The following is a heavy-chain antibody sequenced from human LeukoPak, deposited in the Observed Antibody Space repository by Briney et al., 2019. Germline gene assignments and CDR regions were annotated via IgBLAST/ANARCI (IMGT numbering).Heavy chain of an antibody. J-gene: IGHJ4*02. D-gene: IGHD1-26*01. CDR3: ARDKQVVVGATTAYDY. CDR1: GFTVSSNS. Sequence: GGSLRLSCTVSGFTVSSNSMSWVRQAPGKGLEWVSFIYSDNTHYSDSVKGRFTISRDNSKSTLYLQMNGLRAEDTAVYYCARDKQVVVGATTAYDYWGQGTLVTVSS. CDR2: IYSDNT. V-gene: IGHV3-53*01.